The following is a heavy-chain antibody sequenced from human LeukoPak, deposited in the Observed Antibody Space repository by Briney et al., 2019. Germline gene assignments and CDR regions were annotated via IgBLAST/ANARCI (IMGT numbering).Heavy chain of an antibody. CDR1: GGSISSSSYY. J-gene: IGHJ4*02. D-gene: IGHD3-22*01. CDR3: ASRNYYDSSVPGDY. Sequence: PSETLSLTCTVSGGSISSSSYYWGWIRQPPGKGLEWIGSIYYSGSTYYNPSLKSRVTISVDTSKNQFSLKLSSVTAADTAVYYCASRNYYDSSVPGDYWGQGTLVTVSS. CDR2: IYYSGST. V-gene: IGHV4-39*01.